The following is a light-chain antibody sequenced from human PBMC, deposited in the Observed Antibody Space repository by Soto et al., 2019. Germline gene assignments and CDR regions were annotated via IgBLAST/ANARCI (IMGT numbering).Light chain of an antibody. V-gene: IGKV3-20*01. CDR3: QQYVSSPYT. CDR1: QSVSSY. J-gene: IGKJ2*01. Sequence: EIGLTQSRGTLSLSPGERPTLSCRASQSVSSYLAWYQHKPGQATRLLIFGASSRATGIPDRFSGSGSGTDFTLTISRLEPEDFAVYYCQQYVSSPYTFGQGTKLEI. CDR2: GAS.